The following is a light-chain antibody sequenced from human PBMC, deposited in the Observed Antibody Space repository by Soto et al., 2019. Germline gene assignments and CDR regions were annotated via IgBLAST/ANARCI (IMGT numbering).Light chain of an antibody. Sequence: DIQMTQSPTSLSASVGDRVTITCRASQDIRNFVAWYQQKPGKAPKLLIYAASTLQSGVPSRFSGSGSGTDFTLTINSLQPDDFATYYCQQYNSYPWTFGQGTKVEIK. CDR3: QQYNSYPWT. J-gene: IGKJ1*01. V-gene: IGKV1-27*01. CDR1: QDIRNF. CDR2: AAS.